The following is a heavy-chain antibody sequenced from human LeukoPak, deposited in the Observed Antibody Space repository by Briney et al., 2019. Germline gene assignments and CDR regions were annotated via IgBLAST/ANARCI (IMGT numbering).Heavy chain of an antibody. CDR3: ARHRDFIDY. D-gene: IGHD3/OR15-3a*01. J-gene: IGHJ4*02. CDR1: GFTFTSYV. Sequence: SGGSLRLSCAASGFTFTSYVMSWVRQAPGKGLEWVSAISSSGDGTSYTDSVKGRFTISRDNSKNTLYLQMISLRAEDTAVYYCARHRDFIDYWGQGTLVTVSS. CDR2: ISSSGDGT. V-gene: IGHV3-23*01.